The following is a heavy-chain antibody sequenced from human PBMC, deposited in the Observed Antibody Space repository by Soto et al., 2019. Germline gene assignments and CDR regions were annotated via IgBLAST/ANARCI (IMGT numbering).Heavy chain of an antibody. V-gene: IGHV3-23*01. CDR1: GFTFSSYA. CDR3: AKEQTIPPYTAKAAFDI. Sequence: GGSLRLSCAASGFTFSSYAMSWVRQAPGKGLEWVSAISGSGGSTYYADSVKGRFTISRDNSKNTLYLQMNSLRAEDTAVYYCAKEQTIPPYTAKAAFDIWGQGTMVTVSS. CDR2: ISGSGGST. J-gene: IGHJ3*02. D-gene: IGHD5-18*01.